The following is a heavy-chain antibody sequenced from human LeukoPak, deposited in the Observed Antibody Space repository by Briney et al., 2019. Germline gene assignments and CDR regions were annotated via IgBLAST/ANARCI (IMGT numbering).Heavy chain of an antibody. V-gene: IGHV3-23*01. J-gene: IGHJ4*02. CDR1: GFIFSGSA. Sequence: GGSLRLSCVASGFIFSGSAMSWVRQAPGKGLEWVSAISGTGGTTYYVDSVKGRFTIPRDNPKNTMYLQVSSLRVEDTAVYYCVKNDILKGRDHWGQGTLVTVSS. CDR2: ISGTGGTT. CDR3: VKNDILKGRDH. D-gene: IGHD3-9*01.